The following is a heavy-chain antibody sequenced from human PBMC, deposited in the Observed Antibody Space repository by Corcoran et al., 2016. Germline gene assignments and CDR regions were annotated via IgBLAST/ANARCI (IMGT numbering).Heavy chain of an antibody. J-gene: IGHJ5*02. Sequence: QVQLQQWGAGLLKPSETLSLTCAVYGGSFSGYYWSWIRQPPGKGLEWIGEINHSGSTNYKPSLKSRVTISVDTSKNQFSLKLSSVTAADTAVYYCARGLPSGAGRRGWFDPWGQGTLVTVSS. CDR2: INHSGST. CDR3: ARGLPSGAGRRGWFDP. CDR1: GGSFSGYY. D-gene: IGHD6-19*01. V-gene: IGHV4-34*01.